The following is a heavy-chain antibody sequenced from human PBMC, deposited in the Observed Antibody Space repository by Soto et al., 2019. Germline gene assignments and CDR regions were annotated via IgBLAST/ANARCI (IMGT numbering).Heavy chain of an antibody. CDR1: GFTFSSYW. J-gene: IGHJ4*02. V-gene: IGHV3-7*01. CDR2: IKQDGSEK. Sequence: GGSLRLSCAASGFTFSSYWMSWVRQAPGKGLEWVANIKQDGSEKYYVDSVKGRFTISRDNAKNSLYLQMNSLRAEDTAVYYCARVAQLENHSSSPLFDYWGQGTLVTVSS. CDR3: ARVAQLENHSSSPLFDY. D-gene: IGHD6-6*01.